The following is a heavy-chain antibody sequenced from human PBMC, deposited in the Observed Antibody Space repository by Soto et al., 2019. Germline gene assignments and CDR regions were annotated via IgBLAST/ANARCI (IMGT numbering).Heavy chain of an antibody. J-gene: IGHJ5*02. CDR1: GGTFSSYA. Sequence: GASVKVSCKASGGTFSSYAISWVRQAPGQGLEWMGGIIPIFGTANYAQKFQGRVTITADESTSTAYMELSSLRSEDTAVYYCARSEAPIVGATFNWFDPWGQGTLVTVSS. CDR3: ARSEAPIVGATFNWFDP. V-gene: IGHV1-69*13. CDR2: IIPIFGTA. D-gene: IGHD1-26*01.